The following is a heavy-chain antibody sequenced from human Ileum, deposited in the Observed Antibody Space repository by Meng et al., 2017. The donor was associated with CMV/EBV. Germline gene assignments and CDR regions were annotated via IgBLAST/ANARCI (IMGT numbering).Heavy chain of an antibody. Sequence: QGSGPGLVQPSVTPALTCTVSGGSINSNNYFWGWIRQAPGKGPEWIGSIHYNEKTYYNPPFKSRVTISVDTSNKQVSLNLNSVTAADTAVYYCTTRGLGFDSSLFDFWGQGTLVTVSS. J-gene: IGHJ4*02. CDR2: IHYNEKT. V-gene: IGHV4-39*07. CDR3: TTRGLGFDSSLFDF. CDR1: GGSINSNNYF. D-gene: IGHD3-22*01.